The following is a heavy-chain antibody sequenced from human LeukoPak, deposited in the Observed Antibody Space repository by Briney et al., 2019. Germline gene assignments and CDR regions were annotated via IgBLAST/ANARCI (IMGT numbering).Heavy chain of an antibody. CDR2: INWNGGST. Sequence: PGGSLRLSCAASGFTFDDYGMSWVRHAPGKGLEWVSGINWNGGSTGYADSVKGRFTISRDNAKNSLYLQMNSLRAEDTALYYCARGFTERCSSTSCYEGDYYYYYMDVWGKGTTVTVSS. J-gene: IGHJ6*03. CDR3: ARGFTERCSSTSCYEGDYYYYYMDV. D-gene: IGHD2-2*01. CDR1: GFTFDDYG. V-gene: IGHV3-20*04.